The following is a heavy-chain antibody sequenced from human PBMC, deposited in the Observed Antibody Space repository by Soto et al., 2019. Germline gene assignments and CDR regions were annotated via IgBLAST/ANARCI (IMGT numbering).Heavy chain of an antibody. V-gene: IGHV4-59*01. D-gene: IGHD3-3*01. CDR2: IYYSGST. J-gene: IGHJ6*02. CDR1: GGSISSYY. Sequence: SETLSLTCAVSGGSISSYYWSWIRQPPGKGLEWIGYIYYSGSTNYNPSLKSRVTISVDTSKNQFSLKLSSVTAADTAVYYCARDPVSDFWSGSNGMDVWGQGTTVTVSS. CDR3: ARDPVSDFWSGSNGMDV.